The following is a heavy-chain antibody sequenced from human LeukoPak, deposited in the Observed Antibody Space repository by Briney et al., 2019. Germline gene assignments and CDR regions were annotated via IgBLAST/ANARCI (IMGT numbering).Heavy chain of an antibody. D-gene: IGHD3-10*01. CDR1: GFTVSSNY. V-gene: IGHV3-53*01. J-gene: IGHJ4*02. CDR3: AREVRPSGVYDY. Sequence: GESLRLSCAAPGFTVSSNYMGSVRQTPGKGLGWVSVIYSGGSTYYADSVKGRFTISRDNSKNTLYLQMNSLRAEDTAVYYCAREVRPSGVYDYWGQGTLVTVSS. CDR2: IYSGGST.